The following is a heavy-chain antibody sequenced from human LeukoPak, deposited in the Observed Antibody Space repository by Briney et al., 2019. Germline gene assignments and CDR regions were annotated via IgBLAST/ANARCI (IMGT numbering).Heavy chain of an antibody. CDR3: ARRLTQYDCFDP. J-gene: IGHJ5*02. D-gene: IGHD2-2*01. CDR2: TYYRSTWYN. Sequence: SQTLSLTCAISGDSFSSNSVTWNWIRQSPSRGLEWLGRTYYRSTWYNDYAVSVRGRITVNPDTSKNQFSLHLNSVTPEDTAVYYCARRLTQYDCFDPWGQGVLVTVSS. CDR1: GDSFSSNSVT. V-gene: IGHV6-1*01.